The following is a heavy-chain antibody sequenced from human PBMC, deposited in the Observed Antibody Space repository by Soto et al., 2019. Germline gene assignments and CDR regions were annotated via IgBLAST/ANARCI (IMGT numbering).Heavy chain of an antibody. CDR2: INTYNGNT. CDR3: ASYVLRYFDWFPHDAFDI. J-gene: IGHJ3*02. Sequence: ASVKVSCKASGYTFINYGISWVRQAPGQGLEWMGWINTYNGNTNYAKKFQGRVTMTTDTSTSTAYMELSSLRSEDTAVYYCASYVLRYFDWFPHDAFDIWGQGTMVTVSS. V-gene: IGHV1-18*01. D-gene: IGHD3-9*01. CDR1: GYTFINYG.